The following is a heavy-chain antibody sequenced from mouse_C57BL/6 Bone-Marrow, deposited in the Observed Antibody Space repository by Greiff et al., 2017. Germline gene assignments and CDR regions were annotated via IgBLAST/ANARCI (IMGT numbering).Heavy chain of an antibody. CDR3: ARFDDYPWFAG. J-gene: IGHJ3*01. CDR1: GYTFTSYT. CDR2: INPSSGYT. D-gene: IGHD2-4*01. Sequence: QVQLKESGAELVRPGASVKMSCKASGYTFTSYTMHWVKQRPGQGLEWIGNINPSSGYTKYNQKFKDKATLTADKSSSTAYMQLSSLTSEDSAVYCCARFDDYPWFAGRGQGTLVTVS. V-gene: IGHV1-4*01.